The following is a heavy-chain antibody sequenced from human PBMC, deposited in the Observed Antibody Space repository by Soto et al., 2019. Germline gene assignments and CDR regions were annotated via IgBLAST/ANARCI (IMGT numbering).Heavy chain of an antibody. CDR1: GFTFSSYA. CDR2: ISGSGGST. CDR3: AKASSGYYYYFDY. J-gene: IGHJ4*02. V-gene: IGHV3-23*01. Sequence: LRLSCAASGFTFSSYAMSWVRQAPGKGLEWVSAISGSGGSTYYADSVKGRFTISRDNSKNTLYLQMNSLRAEDTAVYYCAKASSGYYYYFDYWGQGTLVTVSS. D-gene: IGHD3-22*01.